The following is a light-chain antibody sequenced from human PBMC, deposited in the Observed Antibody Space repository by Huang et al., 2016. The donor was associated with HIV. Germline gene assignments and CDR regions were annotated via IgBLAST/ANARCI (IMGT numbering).Light chain of an antibody. CDR2: GAT. CDR1: QSVSSTY. CDR3: QQYSNSPPLT. J-gene: IGKJ4*01. V-gene: IGKV3-20*01. Sequence: EIVLTQSPDTLSLSPGERATLSCRASQSVSSTYLAWYQQKPGQAPRLLIFGATSRATGSPDRFSGSGSGTDFTLTISRLEPEDFAVYYCQQYSNSPPLTFGGGTKVEIK.